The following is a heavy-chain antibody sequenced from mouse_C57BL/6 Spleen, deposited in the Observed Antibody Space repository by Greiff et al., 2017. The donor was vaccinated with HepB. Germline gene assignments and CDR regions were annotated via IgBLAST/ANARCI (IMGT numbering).Heavy chain of an antibody. Sequence: QVQLQQPGAELVKPGASVKLSCKASGYTFTSYWMQWVKQRPGQGLEWIGEIDPSDSYTNYNQKFKGKATLTVDTSSSTAYMQLSSLTSEDSAVYYCGSSAWYFDVWGTGTTVTVSS. CDR1: GYTFTSYW. D-gene: IGHD1-1*01. CDR2: IDPSDSYT. CDR3: GSSAWYFDV. V-gene: IGHV1-50*01. J-gene: IGHJ1*03.